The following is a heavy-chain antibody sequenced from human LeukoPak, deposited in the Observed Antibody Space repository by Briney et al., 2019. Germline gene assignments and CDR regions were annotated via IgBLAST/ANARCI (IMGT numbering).Heavy chain of an antibody. J-gene: IGHJ4*02. Sequence: VASVKVSCKASGYTFTSYDINWVRQATGQGLEWMGWMNPNSGNTGYAQKFQGRVTMTRNTSISTAYMEPSSLRSEDTAVYYCARALGTTGMYYFDYWGQGTLVTVSS. CDR2: MNPNSGNT. CDR3: ARALGTTGMYYFDY. D-gene: IGHD1-1*01. CDR1: GYTFTSYD. V-gene: IGHV1-8*01.